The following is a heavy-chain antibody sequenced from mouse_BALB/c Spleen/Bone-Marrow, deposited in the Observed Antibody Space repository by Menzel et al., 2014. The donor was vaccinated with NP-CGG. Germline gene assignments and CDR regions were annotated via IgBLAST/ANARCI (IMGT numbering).Heavy chain of an antibody. V-gene: IGHV5-17*02. J-gene: IGHJ2*01. CDR2: ISRGSSAI. Sequence: DVKLVESGGGLVQPGGSRKLSCAASGFTFRSSVMHWFSQSPENGLEWIAYISRGSSAIHYADTVMGCSTISRDNSKNTLFLQMTSLRSEDSAIYYGARSGSCNGYFNYWGQGTTLTVSA. D-gene: IGHD1-1*01. CDR3: ARSGSCNGYFNY. CDR1: GFTFRSSV.